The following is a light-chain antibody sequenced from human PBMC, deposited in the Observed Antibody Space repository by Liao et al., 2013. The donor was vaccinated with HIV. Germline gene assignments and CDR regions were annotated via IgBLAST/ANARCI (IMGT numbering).Light chain of an antibody. CDR1: NIGSKN. J-gene: IGLJ1*01. V-gene: IGLV3-9*01. Sequence: SYELTQPPSVSVAPGKTARITCGGNNIGSKNVHWYQQKPGQSPEVVIYEDSKRPSGIPERFSGSNSGNTATLTISGTQAMDEADYFCQVWDSSTSFVFGSGTKVTVL. CDR2: EDS. CDR3: QVWDSSTSFV.